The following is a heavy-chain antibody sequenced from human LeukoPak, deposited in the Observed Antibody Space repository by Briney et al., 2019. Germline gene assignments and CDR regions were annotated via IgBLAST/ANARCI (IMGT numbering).Heavy chain of an antibody. V-gene: IGHV3-30*04. J-gene: IGHJ5*02. CDR2: ISYDGRNK. D-gene: IGHD6-13*01. Sequence: GGSLRLSCAASGFTFSDYAMHWVRQAPGKGLEWVAVISYDGRNKYYADSVKGRFTISRDNSKNTLFLQMNSLRAEDMAVYSCAREHIATSGNNWFDPWGQGTLVTVSS. CDR1: GFTFSDYA. CDR3: AREHIATSGNNWFDP.